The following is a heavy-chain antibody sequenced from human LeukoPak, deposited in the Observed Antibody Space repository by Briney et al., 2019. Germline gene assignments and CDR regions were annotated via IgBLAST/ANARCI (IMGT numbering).Heavy chain of an antibody. CDR2: IYTSGST. V-gene: IGHV3-66*02. J-gene: IGHJ5*02. D-gene: IGHD5-18*01. CDR1: GFSVSSTY. CDR3: TSDRAWTQSWVEFDL. Sequence: PGGSLRLSCAASGFSVSSTYMSWVRQAPGKGLEWVSLIYTSGSTFYADSVMGRSTISRDNSKNTLFLQMNSLRAEDSAVYYCTSDRAWTQSWVEFDLWGQGTLVTVSS.